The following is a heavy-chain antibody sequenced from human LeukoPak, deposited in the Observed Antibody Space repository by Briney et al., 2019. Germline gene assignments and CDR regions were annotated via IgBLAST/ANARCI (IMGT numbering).Heavy chain of an antibody. CDR3: AKATYYYGSGSYIGIRYYFDY. CDR1: GFTFSSYA. V-gene: IGHV3-23*01. Sequence: GGSLRLSCAASGFTFSSYAMSWVRQAPGKGLEWVSAFSGTGGSTYYADSVKGRFTISRDNSKNTVHLQMNSLRAEDTAVYYCAKATYYYGSGSYIGIRYYFDYWGQGTLVTASS. D-gene: IGHD3-10*01. J-gene: IGHJ4*02. CDR2: FSGTGGST.